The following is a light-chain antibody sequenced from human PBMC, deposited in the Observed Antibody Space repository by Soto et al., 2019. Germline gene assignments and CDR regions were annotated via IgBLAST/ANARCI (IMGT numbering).Light chain of an antibody. Sequence: EIVLTQSPATLSLSPGESVTLSCRASQIVSSYLAWYQQKPGQAPRILIYDASNRATDIPARFSGSGSGTDFTLTISSLESEDFGVYYCQQRGKWPRTFGQGTKLEIK. CDR1: QIVSSY. J-gene: IGKJ2*01. V-gene: IGKV3-11*01. CDR2: DAS. CDR3: QQRGKWPRT.